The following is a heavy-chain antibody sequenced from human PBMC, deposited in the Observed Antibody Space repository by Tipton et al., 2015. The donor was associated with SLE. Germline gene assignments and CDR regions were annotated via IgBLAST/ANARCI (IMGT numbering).Heavy chain of an antibody. D-gene: IGHD3-22*01. V-gene: IGHV4-4*08. CDR3: ARSLRYDSSGFYLYYYYMDV. CDR1: GGSISGNY. CDR2: IYTSGST. J-gene: IGHJ6*03. Sequence: TLSLTCGVSGGSISGNYWSWIRQPPGKGLEWIGYIYTSGSTNYNPSLKSRVTMSVDSSKNQFSLKLSSVTAADTAVYYCARSLRYDSSGFYLYYYYMDVWGKGTTVTVSS.